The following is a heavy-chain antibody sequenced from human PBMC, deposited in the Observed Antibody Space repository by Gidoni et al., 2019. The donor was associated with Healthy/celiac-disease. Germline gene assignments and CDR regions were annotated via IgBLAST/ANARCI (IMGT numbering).Heavy chain of an antibody. CDR2: ISWNSGSI. CDR1: GFTFDDYA. V-gene: IGHV3-9*01. CDR3: AKDRAFGGVIATFDY. Sequence: EVQLVESGGGLVQPGRSLRLSCAASGFTFDDYAMHWVRQAPGKGLEWVSGISWNSGSIGYADSVKGRFTISRDNAKNSLYLQMNSLRAEDTALYYCAKDRAFGGVIATFDYWGQGTLVTVSS. J-gene: IGHJ4*02. D-gene: IGHD3-16*02.